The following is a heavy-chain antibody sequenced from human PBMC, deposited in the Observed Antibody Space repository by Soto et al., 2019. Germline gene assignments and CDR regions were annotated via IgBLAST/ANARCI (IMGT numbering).Heavy chain of an antibody. J-gene: IGHJ6*02. CDR3: ARHAYDFWSGHPNPRYYYGMDV. CDR2: IYPGDSNT. D-gene: IGHD3-3*01. CDR1: GYSFTSYW. V-gene: IGHV5-51*01. Sequence: PGESLKISCKGAGYSFTSYWSGWVRPMPGKGLEWMGIIYPGDSNTRYSPSLQGQVTISVDKSISTAYLQWSSLKATDTAMYYCARHAYDFWSGHPNPRYYYGMDVWGQGTTVTVSS.